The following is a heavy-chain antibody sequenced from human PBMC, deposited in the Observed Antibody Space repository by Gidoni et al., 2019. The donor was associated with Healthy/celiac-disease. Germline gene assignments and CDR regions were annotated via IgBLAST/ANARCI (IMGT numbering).Heavy chain of an antibody. J-gene: IGHJ6*02. V-gene: IGHV4-4*07. CDR3: ARVSILTGYSTPYYGTDV. D-gene: IGHD3-9*01. CDR2: IYTSGST. CDR1: GGSISSYY. Sequence: RGKPSETLSLTCTVSGGSISSYYWSWIRQPAGKGLEWIGRIYTSGSTNYNPSLKSRVTMSVDTSKNQFSLKLSSVTAADTAVYYCARVSILTGYSTPYYGTDVWGQGTTVTVSS.